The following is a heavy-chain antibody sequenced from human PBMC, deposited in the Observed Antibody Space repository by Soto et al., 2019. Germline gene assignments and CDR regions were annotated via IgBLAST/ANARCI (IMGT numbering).Heavy chain of an antibody. J-gene: IGHJ4*02. Sequence: ASVKVSCKASGYTFTSYGISWVQQAPGQGLEWMGWISAYNGNTNYAQKLQGRVTMTTDTSTSTAYMELRSLRSDDTAVYYRARVRALGYSSGWYSFGYWGQGTLVTVSS. D-gene: IGHD6-19*01. CDR2: ISAYNGNT. CDR3: ARVRALGYSSGWYSFGY. CDR1: GYTFTSYG. V-gene: IGHV1-18*01.